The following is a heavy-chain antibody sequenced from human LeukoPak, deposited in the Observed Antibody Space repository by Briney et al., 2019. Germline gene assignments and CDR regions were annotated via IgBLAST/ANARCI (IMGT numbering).Heavy chain of an antibody. Sequence: SETLSLTCTVSGGSISSYYWSWIRQPAGKGLEWIGRIYTSGSTNYNPSLKSRVTISVDTSKNQFSLKLSSVTAADTAVYYCARVSGEGDILTGYQIPYAFDIWGQGTMVTVSS. CDR2: IYTSGST. J-gene: IGHJ3*02. CDR1: GGSISSYY. D-gene: IGHD3-9*01. CDR3: ARVSGEGDILTGYQIPYAFDI. V-gene: IGHV4-4*07.